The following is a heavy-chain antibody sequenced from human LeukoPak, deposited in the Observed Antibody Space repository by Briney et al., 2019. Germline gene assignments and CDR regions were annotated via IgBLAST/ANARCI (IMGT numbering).Heavy chain of an antibody. CDR1: GFTFDDYA. V-gene: IGHV3-9*01. CDR2: ISWNSGSI. J-gene: IGHJ4*02. Sequence: GRSLRLSCAASGFTFDDYAMHWVRQAPGKGLEWVSGISWNSGSIGYADSVKGRFTISRDNAKNSLYLQMNSLRAEDTAVYYCARMVGRNRQWLALDYWGQGTLVTVSS. D-gene: IGHD6-19*01. CDR3: ARMVGRNRQWLALDY.